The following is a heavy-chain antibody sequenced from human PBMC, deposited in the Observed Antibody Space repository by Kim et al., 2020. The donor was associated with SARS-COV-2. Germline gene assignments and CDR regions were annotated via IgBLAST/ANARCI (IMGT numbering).Heavy chain of an antibody. CDR2: INHSGST. CDR3: ARGWDSSGQFDY. J-gene: IGHJ4*02. CDR1: GGSFSGYY. V-gene: IGHV4-34*01. D-gene: IGHD3-22*01. Sequence: SETLSLTCAVYGGSFSGYYWSWIRQPPGKGLEWIGEINHSGSTNYNPSLKSRVTISVDTSKNQFSLKLSSVTAADTAVYYCARGWDSSGQFDYWGQGTLV.